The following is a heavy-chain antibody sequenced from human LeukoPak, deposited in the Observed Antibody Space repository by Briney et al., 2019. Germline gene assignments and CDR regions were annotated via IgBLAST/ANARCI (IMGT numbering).Heavy chain of an antibody. CDR3: ARVQGDSDFWSGYWYFDL. V-gene: IGHV3-30*03. J-gene: IGHJ2*01. CDR2: ISYDGSNK. Sequence: GGSLRLSCAASGFTFSSYGMHWVRQAPGKGLEWVAVISYDGSNKYYADSVKGRFTISRDISRNTLFLQMNSLRTEDAAVYYCARVQGDSDFWSGYWYFDLWGRGTLVTVSS. D-gene: IGHD3-3*01. CDR1: GFTFSSYG.